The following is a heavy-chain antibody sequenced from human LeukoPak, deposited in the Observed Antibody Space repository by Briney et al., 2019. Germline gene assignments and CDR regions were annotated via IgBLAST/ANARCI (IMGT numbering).Heavy chain of an antibody. V-gene: IGHV4-39*07. CDR1: GGSISSSSYY. CDR3: ARGPGTAAAGFDY. J-gene: IGHJ4*02. Sequence: SETLSLTCTVSGGSISSSSYYWGWIRQPPGKGLEWIGSIYYSGSTYYNPSLKSRVTISVDTSKNQFSLKLSSVTAADTAVYYCARGPGTAAAGFDYWGQGTLVTVSS. D-gene: IGHD6-13*01. CDR2: IYYSGST.